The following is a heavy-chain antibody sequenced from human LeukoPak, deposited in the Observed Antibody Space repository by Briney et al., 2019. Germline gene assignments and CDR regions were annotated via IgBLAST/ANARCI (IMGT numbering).Heavy chain of an antibody. CDR3: ARVGSTSQGAEDY. CDR1: GFTFSSYW. V-gene: IGHV3-7*03. J-gene: IGHJ4*02. Sequence: TGGSLRLSCAASGFTFSSYWMTWVRQAPGKGLEWVANMNQNGGEKYYVDSVKGRFTISRDNAKNSLYLQMNSLRAEDTAVYYCARVGSTSQGAEDYWGQGTLVTVSS. D-gene: IGHD6-6*01. CDR2: MNQNGGEK.